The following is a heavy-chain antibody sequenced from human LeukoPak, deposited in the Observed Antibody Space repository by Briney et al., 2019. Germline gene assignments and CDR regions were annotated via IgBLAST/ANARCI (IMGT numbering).Heavy chain of an antibody. J-gene: IGHJ6*03. CDR3: ASLPIGKVYYYYYMDV. CDR1: GGTFSSYA. D-gene: IGHD3-16*02. Sequence: RASVKVSCKASGGTFSSYAISWVRQAPGQGLEWMGGIIPIFGTANYAQKFQGRVTITADESTSTAYMELSSLRSEDTAVYYCASLPIGKVYYYYYMDVWGKGTTVTVSS. V-gene: IGHV1-69*13. CDR2: IIPIFGTA.